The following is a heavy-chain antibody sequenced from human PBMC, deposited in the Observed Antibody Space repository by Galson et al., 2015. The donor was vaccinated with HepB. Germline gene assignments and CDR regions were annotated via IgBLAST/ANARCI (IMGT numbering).Heavy chain of an antibody. J-gene: IGHJ5*02. CDR1: GYTFAIYA. CDR2: INTNTGDP. D-gene: IGHD3-10*01. Sequence: SVKVSCKASGYTFAIYALNWVRQAPGQGLEWMGWINTNTGDPTYAQGFTGRFVFSLDTSVSTAYQQISSLKAEDTAVYYCARTPYYGSGSYYNAWFDPWGQGTLVTVSS. CDR3: ARTPYYGSGSYYNAWFDP. V-gene: IGHV7-4-1*02.